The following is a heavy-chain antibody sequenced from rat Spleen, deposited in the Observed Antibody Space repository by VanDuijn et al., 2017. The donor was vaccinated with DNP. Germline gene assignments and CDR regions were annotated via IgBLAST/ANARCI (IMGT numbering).Heavy chain of an antibody. V-gene: IGHV5-25*01. CDR2: INPDGGNT. CDR1: GFTFSDYY. Sequence: EVQLVESGGGLVQPGRSLKLSCAASGFTFSDYYMAWVRQVPGKGLEWVASINPDGGNTYYPDSVKGRFIISRDNAENTVSLQMNSLRSEDAATYYCAKADYSSSFAYWGQGTLVTVSS. D-gene: IGHD1-2*01. CDR3: AKADYSSSFAY. J-gene: IGHJ3*01.